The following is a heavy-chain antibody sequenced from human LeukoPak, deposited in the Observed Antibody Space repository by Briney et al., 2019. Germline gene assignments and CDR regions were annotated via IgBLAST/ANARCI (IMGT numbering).Heavy chain of an antibody. J-gene: IGHJ4*02. CDR1: GITFRSYG. Sequence: GGSLRLSCAASGITFRSYGMHWVRQAPGKGLEWVAFIWYDGSNKYYADSVKGRFTISRDNSRNTLFLQMNSLRAEDTAVYYCATNRATQYFDYWGQGTLVSVSS. CDR3: ATNRATQYFDY. V-gene: IGHV3-30*02. D-gene: IGHD2-15*01. CDR2: IWYDGSNK.